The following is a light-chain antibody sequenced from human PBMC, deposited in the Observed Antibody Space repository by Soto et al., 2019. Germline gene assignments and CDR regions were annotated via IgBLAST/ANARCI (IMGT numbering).Light chain of an antibody. CDR1: SSNIATNT. Sequence: QSALTQPPSASGTPGQRVTISCSGSSSNIATNTVDWYQHLPGTAPKVLIFNNNQRPSGVPDRFSGSKSGTSASLAISGLQSEDEADYYCAVWDDSLSGMVFGGGTKLTVL. CDR3: AVWDDSLSGMV. CDR2: NNN. J-gene: IGLJ2*01. V-gene: IGLV1-44*01.